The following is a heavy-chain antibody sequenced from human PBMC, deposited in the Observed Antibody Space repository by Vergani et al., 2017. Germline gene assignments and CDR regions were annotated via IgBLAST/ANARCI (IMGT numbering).Heavy chain of an antibody. J-gene: IGHJ2*01. CDR2: IDPSDSYT. CDR3: ASSESSGYYPTNWYFDL. D-gene: IGHD3-22*01. Sequence: EVQLVQSGAEVKTPGESLRISCKGSGYSFTRYWISWVRQMPGKGLGWMGRIDPSDSYTNYRPSFQGHVTISADKSISTAYLQWSSLKASYTAMYYFASSESSGYYPTNWYFDLWGRGTLVTVSS. CDR1: GYSFTRYW. V-gene: IGHV5-10-1*01.